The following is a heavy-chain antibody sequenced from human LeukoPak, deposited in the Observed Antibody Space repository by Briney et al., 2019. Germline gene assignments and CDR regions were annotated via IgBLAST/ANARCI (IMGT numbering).Heavy chain of an antibody. J-gene: IGHJ4*02. CDR1: GYTFTDYY. CDR2: INPNSGGT. D-gene: IGHD6-19*01. V-gene: IGHV1-2*02. CDR3: ARDRQWLVGAY. Sequence: GASVKVSCKASGYTFTDYYIHWVRQAPGQGLEWMGWINPNSGGTNYAQKFQGRVTMTRDTSISTAYMELSRLTSDDTAVYYCARDRQWLVGAYWGQGTLVTVSS.